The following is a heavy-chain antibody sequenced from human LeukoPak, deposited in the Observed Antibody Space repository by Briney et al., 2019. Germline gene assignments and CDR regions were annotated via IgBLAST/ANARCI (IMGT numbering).Heavy chain of an antibody. Sequence: GESLRLSCSASGLTFSSYAMSWVRQAPGKGLEWVSAISGSGGSTYYADSAKGRFTISRDNSRNTLYLQMNSLRAEDTAVYYCAKGAAAALYYFDYWGQGTLVTVSS. CDR1: GLTFSSYA. V-gene: IGHV3-23*01. CDR3: AKGAAAALYYFDY. D-gene: IGHD6-13*01. CDR2: ISGSGGST. J-gene: IGHJ4*02.